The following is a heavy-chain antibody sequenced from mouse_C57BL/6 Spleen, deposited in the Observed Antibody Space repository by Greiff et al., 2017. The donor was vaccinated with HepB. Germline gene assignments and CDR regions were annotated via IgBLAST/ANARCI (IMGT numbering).Heavy chain of an antibody. CDR2: IYPRSGNT. CDR3: ARELGKGYYFDY. Sequence: QVQLQQSGAELARPGASVKLSCKASGYTFTSYGISWVKQRTGQGLEWIGEIYPRSGNTYYNEKFKGKATLTADKSSSTAYMELRSLTSEESAVYFCARELGKGYYFDYWGQGTTLTVSS. CDR1: GYTFTSYG. J-gene: IGHJ2*01. D-gene: IGHD4-1*01. V-gene: IGHV1-81*01.